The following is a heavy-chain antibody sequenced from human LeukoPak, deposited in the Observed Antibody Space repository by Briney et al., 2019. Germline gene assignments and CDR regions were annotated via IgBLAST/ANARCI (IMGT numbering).Heavy chain of an antibody. CDR1: GFTFNTHA. Sequence: GGSLRLSCAASGFTFNTHAMSWVRQAPGKGLELVSAISDTAILTYYADSVKGRFAIFRDNSRNTVFLQMYSLRAEDTAVYYCAKGGLRSGYSFDDWGQGTLVTVSS. CDR3: AKGGLRSGYSFDD. J-gene: IGHJ4*02. CDR2: ISDTAILT. D-gene: IGHD3-9*01. V-gene: IGHV3-23*01.